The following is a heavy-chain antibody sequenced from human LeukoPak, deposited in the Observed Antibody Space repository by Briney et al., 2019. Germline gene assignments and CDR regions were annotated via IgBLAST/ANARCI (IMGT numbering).Heavy chain of an antibody. D-gene: IGHD4/OR15-4a*01. Sequence: PSETLSLTCTVSGGSISSYYWSWIRQPPGKGLEWIGYIYYSGDTNYNPSLGSRVTISVDTSKNQFSLKLRSVTAADTAVYYCATYTNYKNLIDPWGQGTLVTVSS. J-gene: IGHJ5*02. V-gene: IGHV4-59*12. CDR3: ATYTNYKNLIDP. CDR2: IYYSGDT. CDR1: GGSISSYY.